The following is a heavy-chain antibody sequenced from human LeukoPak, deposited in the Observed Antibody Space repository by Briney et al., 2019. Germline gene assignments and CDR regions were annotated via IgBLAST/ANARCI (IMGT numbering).Heavy chain of an antibody. J-gene: IGHJ6*03. Sequence: ASVKVSCKASGYTFTSYAINWVRQAPGQGLEWMGWINTNTGNPTYVQGFTGRFVFSLDTSVSSAYLQISSLKAEDTAVYYCARSGGSGSYYARYYYYYMTSGAKGPRSPSP. CDR1: GYTFTSYA. V-gene: IGHV7-4-1*02. D-gene: IGHD3-10*01. CDR2: INTNTGNP. CDR3: ARSGGSGSYYARYYYYYMTS.